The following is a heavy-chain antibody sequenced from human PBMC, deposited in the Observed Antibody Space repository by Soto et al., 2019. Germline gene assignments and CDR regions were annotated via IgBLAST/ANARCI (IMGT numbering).Heavy chain of an antibody. Sequence: EVQLLASGGGLVQPGGSLRLSCAASGFSFSSYAMSWVRQAPGKGLEWVSTISGTGRSTYHADSVKGRFTISRDNSKNTVYLQLNSLRAEDTAVFYCAKDPSGYTDGYYYYYYMDVWGKGTTVTVSS. CDR3: AKDPSGYTDGYYYYYYMDV. CDR2: ISGTGRST. V-gene: IGHV3-23*01. CDR1: GFSFSSYA. J-gene: IGHJ6*03. D-gene: IGHD6-25*01.